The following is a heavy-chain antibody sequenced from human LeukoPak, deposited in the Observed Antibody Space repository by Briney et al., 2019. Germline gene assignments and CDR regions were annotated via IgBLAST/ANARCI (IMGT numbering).Heavy chain of an antibody. CDR1: GGTFSSYT. CDR3: ARARRDGYNSFSFDY. CDR2: IIPILGIA. Sequence: GASVKVSCKASGGTFSSYTICWVRQAPGQGLEWMGRIIPILGIANYAQKFQGRVTITADKSTSTAYMELSSLRSEDTAVYYCARARRDGYNSFSFDYWGQGTLVTVSS. V-gene: IGHV1-69*02. J-gene: IGHJ4*02. D-gene: IGHD5-24*01.